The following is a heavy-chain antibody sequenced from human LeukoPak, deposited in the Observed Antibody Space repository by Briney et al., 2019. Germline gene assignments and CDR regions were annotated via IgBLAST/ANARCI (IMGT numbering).Heavy chain of an antibody. Sequence: GGSLRLSCVASGFTFNKYSMNWVRQAPGKGLQWLTYISGTSRTIYYADSVKGRFAISRDNARNSLYLQMSSLRVEDTAVYYCAKDGWLESGRTPFYFDSWGQGTLVTVSS. J-gene: IGHJ4*02. D-gene: IGHD3-10*01. CDR3: AKDGWLESGRTPFYFDS. V-gene: IGHV3-48*01. CDR1: GFTFNKYS. CDR2: ISGTSRTI.